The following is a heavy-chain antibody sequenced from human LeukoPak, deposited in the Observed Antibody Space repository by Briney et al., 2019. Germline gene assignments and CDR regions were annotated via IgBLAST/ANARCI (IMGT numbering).Heavy chain of an antibody. V-gene: IGHV3-7*01. J-gene: IGHJ6*03. CDR3: ARELGDDYVWGSYRYTGTENYYYYMDV. CDR2: IKQDGSEK. Sequence: GGSLRLSCAASAFTFSDYWMTWVRQAPGKGLEWVANIKQDGSEKYYVDSVKGRFTISRDNAKNSLYLQMNSLRAEDTAVYYCARELGDDYVWGSYRYTGTENYYYYMDVWGKGTTVTISS. D-gene: IGHD3-16*02. CDR1: AFTFSDYW.